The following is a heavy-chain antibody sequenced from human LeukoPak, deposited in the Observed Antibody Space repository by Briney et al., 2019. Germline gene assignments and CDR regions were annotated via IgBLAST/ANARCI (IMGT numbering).Heavy chain of an antibody. Sequence: PGGSLRLSCAASGFAFSSYSMNWVRQAPGKGLEWVSSISGSSTYIYSANSLKGRFSISRDNAKNSLYLQMNSLRAEDTAVYFCARDLGGSGSYYQRFDYWGQGTLVTVSS. CDR3: ARDLGGSGSYYQRFDY. CDR2: ISGSSTYI. J-gene: IGHJ4*02. CDR1: GFAFSSYS. V-gene: IGHV3-21*01. D-gene: IGHD3-10*01.